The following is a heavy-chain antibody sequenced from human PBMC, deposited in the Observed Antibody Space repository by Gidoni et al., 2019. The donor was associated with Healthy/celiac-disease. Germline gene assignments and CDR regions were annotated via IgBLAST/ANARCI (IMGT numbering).Heavy chain of an antibody. CDR1: GFTFSSYG. CDR3: AKDRAFGYSSSIGFDP. CDR2: IAYDGSNK. Sequence: QVQLVESGGGVVQPGRSLRLSCAASGFTFSSYGMHWVRQAPGKGLEWVAVIAYDGSNKSYADSVKGRFTISRDNTKNTLYLQMNSLRVEDTAVYYCAKDRAFGYSSSIGFDPWGQGTLVTVSS. D-gene: IGHD6-13*01. V-gene: IGHV3-30*18. J-gene: IGHJ5*02.